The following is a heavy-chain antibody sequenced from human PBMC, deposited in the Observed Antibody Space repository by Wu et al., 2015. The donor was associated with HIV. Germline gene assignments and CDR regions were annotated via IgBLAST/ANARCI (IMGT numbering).Heavy chain of an antibody. D-gene: IGHD2/OR15-2a*01. CDR1: GYTFTGYY. V-gene: IGHV1-2*02. CDR2: INPNSGGT. J-gene: IGHJ5*02. CDR3: ARELNRWEYYFWSDP. Sequence: QVQLVQSGAEVKKPGASVKVSCKASGYTFTGYYMHWVRQAPGQGLEWMGWINPNSGGTNYAQKFQGRVTMTRDTSISTAYMELTRLRSDDTAVYYCARELNRWEYYFWSDPWGHGNPGPPSP.